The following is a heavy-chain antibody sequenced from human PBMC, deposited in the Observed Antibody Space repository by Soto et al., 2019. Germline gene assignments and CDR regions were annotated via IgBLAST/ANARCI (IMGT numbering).Heavy chain of an antibody. J-gene: IGHJ4*02. D-gene: IGHD3-3*01. CDR3: ARDINDFWSGYLY. CDR2: LWYDGSNQ. Sequence: QVQLVESGGGVVQPGTSLRLSCAASGFSFSSYAMHWVRQAPGKGLEWAAALWYDGSNQNYAGSVKGRFTISRDNSKSTVYLQMNSLKAEDTAVYYCARDINDFWSGYLYWGQGTLVTVSS. CDR1: GFSFSSYA. V-gene: IGHV3-33*01.